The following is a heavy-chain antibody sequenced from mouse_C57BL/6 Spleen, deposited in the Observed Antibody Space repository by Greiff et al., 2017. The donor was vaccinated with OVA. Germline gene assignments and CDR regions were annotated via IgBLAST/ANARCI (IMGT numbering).Heavy chain of an antibody. Sequence: EVQRVESGAELMKPGASVKLSCKATGYTFTGYWIEWVKQRPGHGLEWIGWIDPENGDTEYASKFQGKATITADTSSNTAYLQLSSLTSEDTAVYYCTTFYYDYPFAYWGQGTLVTVSA. D-gene: IGHD2-4*01. CDR2: IDPENGDT. CDR3: TTFYYDYPFAY. J-gene: IGHJ3*01. CDR1: GYTFTGYW. V-gene: IGHV14-4*01.